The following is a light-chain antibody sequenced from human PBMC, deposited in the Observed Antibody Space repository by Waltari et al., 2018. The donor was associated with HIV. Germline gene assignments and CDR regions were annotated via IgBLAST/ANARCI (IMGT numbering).Light chain of an antibody. CDR3: CSCPRSGIRYV. Sequence: QSALTQPASVSGSPGQSITISCTGTSSNVGSDDLVSWYQQHPGEAPKLIIYEVTKRPSGGSNCFSGSKSGNTASLTISGLQAEDEADYYCCSCPRSGIRYVFGTGTKVTVL. CDR2: EVT. CDR1: SSNVGSDDL. J-gene: IGLJ1*01. V-gene: IGLV2-23*02.